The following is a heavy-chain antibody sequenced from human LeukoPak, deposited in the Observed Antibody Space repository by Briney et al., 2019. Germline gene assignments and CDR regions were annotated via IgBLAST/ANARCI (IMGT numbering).Heavy chain of an antibody. V-gene: IGHV4-39*01. J-gene: IGHJ4*02. D-gene: IGHD3-3*01. Sequence: PSETLSLTCTVSGGSISSSSHYCGWIRQPPGEGLEWIGSIYYSGSTYYNPSLKSRVTISVDTSRNQFSLKLSSVTAADTAVYYCARHVGGSRYYDFWSGYYTDYWGQGTLVTVSS. CDR3: ARHVGGSRYYDFWSGYYTDY. CDR2: IYYSGST. CDR1: GGSISSSSHY.